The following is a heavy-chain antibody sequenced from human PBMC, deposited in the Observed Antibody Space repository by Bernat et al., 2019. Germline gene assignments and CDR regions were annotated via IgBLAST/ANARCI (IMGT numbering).Heavy chain of an antibody. D-gene: IGHD3-22*01. Sequence: QVQLVESGGGVVQPGRSLRLSCEASGFTFRTYGMHWLRQAPGKGLEWLAVISNDGSTKYYADSVKGRFTSSRDNSKKTLYLQMNSLRAEDTAVYYCAKYLDTTGYCVPFDFWGQGALVTVSS. CDR3: AKYLDTTGYCVPFDF. CDR1: GFTFRTYG. CDR2: ISNDGSTK. J-gene: IGHJ4*02. V-gene: IGHV3-30*18.